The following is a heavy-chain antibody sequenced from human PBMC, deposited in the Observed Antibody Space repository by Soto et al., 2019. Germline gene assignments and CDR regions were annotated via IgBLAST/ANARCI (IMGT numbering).Heavy chain of an antibody. CDR1: GFTFSSYW. Sequence: EVQLVESGGGLVQPGGSLRLSCAASGFTFSSYWMHWVRQAPGKGLVWVSRINSDGSSTSYADSVKGRFTISRDNAKNTVYLQMNSLRAEDTAVYYCARDLNTIFGVVNSAFDIWGQGTMVTVSS. CDR3: ARDLNTIFGVVNSAFDI. V-gene: IGHV3-74*01. CDR2: INSDGSST. D-gene: IGHD3-3*01. J-gene: IGHJ3*02.